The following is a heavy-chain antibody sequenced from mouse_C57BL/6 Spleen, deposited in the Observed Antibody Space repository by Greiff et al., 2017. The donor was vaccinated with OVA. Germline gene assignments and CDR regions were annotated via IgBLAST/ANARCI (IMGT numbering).Heavy chain of an antibody. CDR2: IYPGSGNT. CDR3: ARVRGSSGSFDY. CDR1: GYTFTDYY. D-gene: IGHD3-2*02. V-gene: IGHV1-76*01. Sequence: QVQLQQSGAELVRPGASVKLSCKASGYTFTDYYINWVKQRPGQGLEWIARIYPGSGNTYYNEKFKGKATLTAEKSSSTAYMQLSSLTSEDSAVYVCARVRGSSGSFDYWGQGTTLTVSS. J-gene: IGHJ2*01.